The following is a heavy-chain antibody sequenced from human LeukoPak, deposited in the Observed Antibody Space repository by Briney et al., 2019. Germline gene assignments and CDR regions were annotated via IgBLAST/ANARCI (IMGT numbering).Heavy chain of an antibody. CDR3: ARDCRDTSSGYHFDS. V-gene: IGHV1-18*04. J-gene: IGHJ4*02. CDR2: ISGNNGET. D-gene: IGHD6-13*01. Sequence: ASVKVSCKTSGYTSNTCGISWVRQAPGHGLEWMGWISGNNGETNNAREVQGRVIMTIDTSTSTAYMELSSLTSDDTAVYYCARDCRDTSSGYHFDSWGQGTLVSVSS. CDR1: GYTSNTCG.